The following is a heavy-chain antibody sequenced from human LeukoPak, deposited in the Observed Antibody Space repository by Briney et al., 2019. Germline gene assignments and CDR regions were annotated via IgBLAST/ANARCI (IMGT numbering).Heavy chain of an antibody. CDR1: GYTFTSYG. CDR3: ASEDYDSSGYYPHYWYFDL. D-gene: IGHD3-22*01. V-gene: IGHV1-69*06. CDR2: IIPIFGTA. Sequence: GASVKVSCKASGYTFTSYGISWVRQAPGQGLEWMGGIIPIFGTANYAQKFQGRVTITADKSTSTAYMELSSLRSEDTAVHYCASEDYDSSGYYPHYWYFDLWGRGTLVTVSS. J-gene: IGHJ2*01.